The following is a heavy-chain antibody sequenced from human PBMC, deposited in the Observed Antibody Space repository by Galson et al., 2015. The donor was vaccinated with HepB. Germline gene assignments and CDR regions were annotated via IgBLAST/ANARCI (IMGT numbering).Heavy chain of an antibody. J-gene: IGHJ4*02. V-gene: IGHV3-30*03. CDR3: ARQSAYSGDC. CDR1: GFTFSSYG. Sequence: SLRLSCAASGFTFSSYGMHWVRQAPGKGLEWVAVISYDGSNKYYADSVKGRFTISRDNSKNTLYLQMNSLRAEDTAVYYCARQSAYSGDCWGQGTLVTVSS. D-gene: IGHD2-21*01. CDR2: ISYDGSNK.